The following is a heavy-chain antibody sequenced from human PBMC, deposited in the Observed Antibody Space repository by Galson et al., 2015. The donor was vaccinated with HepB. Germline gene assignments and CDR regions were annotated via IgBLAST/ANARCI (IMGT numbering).Heavy chain of an antibody. J-gene: IGHJ4*02. CDR1: GGSVSRGDYH. D-gene: IGHD4-11*01. Sequence: TCTVSGGSVSRGDYHWSWIRQHPGKGLEWIGYIYHSGSTYYNPSLKSRVTISLDMSNNQFSLKLSSVTAADTAVYYCATLAVDDYSNSVEYYGQGTLVTVSS. CDR2: IYHSGST. V-gene: IGHV4-31*03. CDR3: ATLAVDDYSNSVEY.